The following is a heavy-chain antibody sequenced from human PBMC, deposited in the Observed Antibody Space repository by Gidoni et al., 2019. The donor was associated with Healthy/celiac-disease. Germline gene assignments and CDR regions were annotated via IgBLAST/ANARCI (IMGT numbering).Heavy chain of an antibody. CDR3: ARDNDYYGSGSPNDAFDI. J-gene: IGHJ3*02. V-gene: IGHV3-66*01. Sequence: EVQLVESGGGLVQPGGSLRLSCAASGFTVSSNYMSWVRQAPGKGLEGVSVIESGGSTYYADSVKGRFTISRDNSKNTLYLQMNSLRAEDTAVYYCARDNDYYGSGSPNDAFDIWGQGTMVTVSS. D-gene: IGHD3-10*01. CDR1: GFTVSSNY. CDR2: IESGGST.